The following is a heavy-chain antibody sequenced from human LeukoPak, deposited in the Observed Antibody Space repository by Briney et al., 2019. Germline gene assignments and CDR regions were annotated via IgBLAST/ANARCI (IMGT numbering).Heavy chain of an antibody. Sequence: SETLSLTCTVSGGSISSSSYYWGWIRQPPGKGLEWIGSIYYSGSTYYNPSLKSRVTISVDTSKNQFSLKLSSVTAADTAVYYCARDLGGNAWFDPWGQGTLVTVSS. CDR3: ARDLGGNAWFDP. CDR2: IYYSGST. V-gene: IGHV4-39*07. CDR1: GGSISSSSYY. D-gene: IGHD3-16*01. J-gene: IGHJ5*02.